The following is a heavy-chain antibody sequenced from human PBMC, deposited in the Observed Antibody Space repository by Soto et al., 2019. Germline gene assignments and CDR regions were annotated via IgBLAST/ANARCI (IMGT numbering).Heavy chain of an antibody. CDR3: ATGYCSSTSCSYYYYYYMDV. Sequence: SVKVSCKASGGTFSSYTISWVRQAPGQGLEWMGRIIPILGIANYAQKFQGRVTITADKSTSTAYMELSSLRSEDTAVYYCATGYCSSTSCSYYYYYYMDVWGKGTTVTVSS. CDR2: IIPILGIA. J-gene: IGHJ6*03. CDR1: GGTFSSYT. D-gene: IGHD2-2*01. V-gene: IGHV1-69*02.